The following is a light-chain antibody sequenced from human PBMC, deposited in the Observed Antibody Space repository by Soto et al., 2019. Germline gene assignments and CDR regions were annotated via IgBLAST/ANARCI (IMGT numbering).Light chain of an antibody. CDR1: SSDVGGYNY. Sequence: QSALAQPASVSGSPGQSITISCTGTSSDVGGYNYVSWYQQHPGKAPKVIIYQVNNRPSGVSHRFSGSKSGNTASLTISGLQAEDEADYYCASYSSTTNLIFGGGTKLTVL. CDR2: QVN. CDR3: ASYSSTTNLI. V-gene: IGLV2-14*01. J-gene: IGLJ2*01.